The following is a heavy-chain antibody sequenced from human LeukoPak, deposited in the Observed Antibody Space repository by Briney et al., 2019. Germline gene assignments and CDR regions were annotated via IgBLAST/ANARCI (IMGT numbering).Heavy chain of an antibody. D-gene: IGHD3-3*01. Sequence: GGSLRLSCAASGFTFSSYAMHWVRQAPGKGLEYVSAISSNGGSTYYANSVKGRFTISRDNSKNTLYLQMGSLRAEDMAVYYCARFGRFLEWLPGEDYWGRGTLVTVSS. J-gene: IGHJ4*02. CDR1: GFTFSSYA. V-gene: IGHV3-64*01. CDR3: ARFGRFLEWLPGEDY. CDR2: ISSNGGST.